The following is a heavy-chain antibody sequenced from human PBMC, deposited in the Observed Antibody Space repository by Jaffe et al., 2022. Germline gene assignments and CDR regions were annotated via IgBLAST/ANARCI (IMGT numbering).Heavy chain of an antibody. D-gene: IGHD2-21*02. CDR3: ARSQELVTMWDNDLFDI. CDR1: GGSITSDHW. J-gene: IGHJ3*02. Sequence: QVQLQESGPGLVKPSGTLSLTCAVSGGSITSDHWWSWVRQPPGKGLEWVGEIYHSGSTNYNPSLKSRVTMSVDKSKNQFSLKLTSVTAADTAVYYCARSQELVTMWDNDLFDIWGQGTMVTVSS. V-gene: IGHV4-4*02. CDR2: IYHSGST.